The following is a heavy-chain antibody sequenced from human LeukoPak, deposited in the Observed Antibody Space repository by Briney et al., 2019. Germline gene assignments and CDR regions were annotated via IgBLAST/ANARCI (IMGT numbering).Heavy chain of an antibody. CDR2: INHSGST. J-gene: IGHJ4*02. V-gene: IGHV4-34*01. CDR3: ARVLTNWGYYFDY. D-gene: IGHD7-27*01. CDR1: GGSFSGYY. Sequence: SETLSLTCAVYGGSFSGYYWSWIRQPPGKGLEWIGEINHSGSTNYNPSLKSRVTISVDTSKNQFSLKLSSVTAADTAVYYCARVLTNWGYYFDYWGQGTLVTVSS.